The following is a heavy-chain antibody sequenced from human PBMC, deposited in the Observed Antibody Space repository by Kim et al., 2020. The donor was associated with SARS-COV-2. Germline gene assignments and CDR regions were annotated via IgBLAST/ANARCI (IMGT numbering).Heavy chain of an antibody. D-gene: IGHD3-10*01. CDR3: AREQRITMVRAPPTNWFDP. CDR2: IYYSGST. V-gene: IGHV4-31*03. J-gene: IGHJ5*02. CDR1: GGSISSGGYY. Sequence: SETLSLTCTVSGGSISSGGYYWSWIRQHPGKGLEWIGYIYYSGSTYYNPSLKSRVTISVDTSKNQFSLKLSSVTAADTAVYYCAREQRITMVRAPPTNWFDPWGQGTLVTVSS.